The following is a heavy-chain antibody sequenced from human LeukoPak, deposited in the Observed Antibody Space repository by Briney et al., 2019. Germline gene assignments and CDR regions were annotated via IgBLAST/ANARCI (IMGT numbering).Heavy chain of an antibody. D-gene: IGHD3-16*02. J-gene: IGHJ4*02. Sequence: GGSLRLSCAASGFTFSSYAMSWVRQAPGKGLEWVSAISGSGGSTYYADSVKGRFTISRDNSKNTLYLQMNSLRAEDTAVYYCAAQKRGNYRPYYFDYWGQGTLVTVSS. CDR1: GFTFSSYA. CDR3: AAQKRGNYRPYYFDY. V-gene: IGHV3-23*01. CDR2: ISGSGGST.